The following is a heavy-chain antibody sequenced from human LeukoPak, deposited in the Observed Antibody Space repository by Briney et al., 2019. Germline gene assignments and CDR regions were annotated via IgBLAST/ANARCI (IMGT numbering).Heavy chain of an antibody. Sequence: PSETLSLTCTVSGGSFSSYYWSWIRQPAGKGLEWIGRIYPSGNTNYNPSLKSRVTISVDTSKNQFSLKLSSVTAADTAVYYCARSKDILTGYCFDYWGQGTLVTVSS. D-gene: IGHD3-9*01. CDR3: ARSKDILTGYCFDY. J-gene: IGHJ4*02. CDR2: IYPSGNT. CDR1: GGSFSSYY. V-gene: IGHV4-4*07.